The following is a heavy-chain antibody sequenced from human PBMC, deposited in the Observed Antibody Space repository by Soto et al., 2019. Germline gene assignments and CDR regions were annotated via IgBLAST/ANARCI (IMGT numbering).Heavy chain of an antibody. CDR3: AREGTCSSTSCPTYFSFGMDV. CDR2: ISAYNGNT. J-gene: IGHJ6*02. V-gene: IGHV1-18*01. Sequence: QVQLVQSGAEVKKPGASVKVSCKASGYTFASYGISWVRQAPGQGLEWMGWISAYNGNTNYAQKFQGRVTMTTDTFTRTAYMEVRSLRSDDTAVYYCAREGTCSSTSCPTYFSFGMDVWGQGPTVTVSS. D-gene: IGHD2-2*01. CDR1: GYTFASYG.